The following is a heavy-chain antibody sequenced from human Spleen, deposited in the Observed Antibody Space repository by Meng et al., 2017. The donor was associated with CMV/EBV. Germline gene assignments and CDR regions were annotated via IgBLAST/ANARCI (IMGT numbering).Heavy chain of an antibody. V-gene: IGHV3-33*06. CDR1: GFSFNSFG. J-gene: IGHJ4*02. CDR3: AKMGGGSFSPDH. Sequence: SCATAGFSFNSFGMPWVRQAPGKGLEWVAVIWYDGSKKNYADFVKGRFTISRDGSRNTLYLQMNSLRGEDTGVYYCAKMGGGSFSPDHWGQGTLVTVSS. D-gene: IGHD1-26*01. CDR2: IWYDGSKK.